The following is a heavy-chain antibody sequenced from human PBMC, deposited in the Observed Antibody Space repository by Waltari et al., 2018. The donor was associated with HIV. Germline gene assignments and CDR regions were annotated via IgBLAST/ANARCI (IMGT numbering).Heavy chain of an antibody. J-gene: IGHJ4*02. CDR3: ATTGPWLNLAEVWRLFDY. D-gene: IGHD6-19*01. Sequence: QVQLVQSGSELRKPGALVKVSCKASGYIFTTYAMNWVRQAPGQGLEWMGWSNPNTGDPTYAQRGFTGRFVFSLDTSVSTAYLQISSLKAEDTAVDYCATTGPWLNLAEVWRLFDYWGQGTLVTVSS. CDR1: GYIFTTYA. CDR2: SNPNTGDP. V-gene: IGHV7-4-1*02.